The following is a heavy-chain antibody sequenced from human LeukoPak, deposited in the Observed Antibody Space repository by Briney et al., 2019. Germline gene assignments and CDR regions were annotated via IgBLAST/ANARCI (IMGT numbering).Heavy chain of an antibody. CDR1: GGSISSSSYY. D-gene: IGHD3-22*01. CDR3: ARRSEPGDSSGHYFDY. Sequence: SETLSLTCTVSGGSISSSSYYWGWIRQPPGKGLEWIGSIYYSGSTYYNPSLKSRVTISVDTSKNQFSLKLSSVTAADTAVYYCARRSEPGDSSGHYFDYWGQGTLVTVSS. J-gene: IGHJ4*02. V-gene: IGHV4-39*01. CDR2: IYYSGST.